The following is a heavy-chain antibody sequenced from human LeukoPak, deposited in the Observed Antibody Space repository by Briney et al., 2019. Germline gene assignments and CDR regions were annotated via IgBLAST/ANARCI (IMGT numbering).Heavy chain of an antibody. J-gene: IGHJ3*02. D-gene: IGHD3-22*01. CDR1: GGSIRMSSYY. CDR3: ATPRHYDSTGYYRPAFDI. CDR2: ISYSGTT. Sequence: SETLSLTCTVSGGSIRMSSYYWGWIRQPPGRGLEWIGSISYSGTTDYNPSLNSRVTISIDTSETQFSLKLSSVTAADTAVYYCATPRHYDSTGYYRPAFDIWGQG. V-gene: IGHV4-39*01.